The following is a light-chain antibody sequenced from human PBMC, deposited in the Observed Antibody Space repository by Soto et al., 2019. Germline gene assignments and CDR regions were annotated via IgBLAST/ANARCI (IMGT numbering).Light chain of an antibody. CDR1: NSNVGSNT. CDR3: SSYAGSNNFV. V-gene: IGLV2-8*01. Sequence: QSVLTQPPSVSGTPGQRITISCSGSNSNVGSNTVNWYQQLPGAAPKLMIYEVSERPSGVPDRFSGSKSSNTASLTVSGLQAEDEADYYCSSYAGSNNFVFGTGTKSPS. CDR2: EVS. J-gene: IGLJ1*01.